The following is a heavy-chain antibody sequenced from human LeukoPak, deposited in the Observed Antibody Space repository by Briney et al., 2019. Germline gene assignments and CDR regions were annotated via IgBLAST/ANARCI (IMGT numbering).Heavy chain of an antibody. CDR1: GGSIRSGVHS. V-gene: IGHV4-30-4*07. Sequence: SETLSLTCAVSGGSIRSGVHSWSWIRQPPGKGLEWIGYIYYGGNNYYNPSLKGRLSISLDTPKNQFSLKLSSVTAADTAVYYCARGDYGDYHDAFDIWGQGTMVTVSS. CDR3: ARGDYGDYHDAFDI. J-gene: IGHJ3*02. CDR2: IYYGGNN. D-gene: IGHD4-17*01.